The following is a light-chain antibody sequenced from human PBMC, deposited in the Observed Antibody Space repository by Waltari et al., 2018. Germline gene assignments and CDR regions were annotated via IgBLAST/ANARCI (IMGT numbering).Light chain of an antibody. J-gene: IGKJ1*01. CDR3: QERGRT. CDR2: GAS. V-gene: IGKV3-15*01. Sequence: IVMTQSPATLSVSPEEGATLSCKASQRLSSNLAWYQQKPGQLPRLLIYGASTRATGTPARFSDSGSGTEFTLTISSLQAEDFAVYYCQERGRTFGQGTKVEIK. CDR1: QRLSSN.